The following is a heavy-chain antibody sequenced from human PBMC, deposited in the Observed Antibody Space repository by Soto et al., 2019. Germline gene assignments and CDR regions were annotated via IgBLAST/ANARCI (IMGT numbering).Heavy chain of an antibody. CDR2: IYSGGST. CDR1: GFTFSSSE. D-gene: IGHD1-26*01. Sequence: EVQLVESGGGLVQPGGSLRLSCAASGFTFSSSEMSWVRQAPGKGLEWVSVIYSGGSTYYADSVKGRFTISRDNSKNTLYLQMNSLRAEDTAVYYCARGRSGSYYDYWGQGTLVTVSS. J-gene: IGHJ4*02. CDR3: ARGRSGSYYDY. V-gene: IGHV3-66*01.